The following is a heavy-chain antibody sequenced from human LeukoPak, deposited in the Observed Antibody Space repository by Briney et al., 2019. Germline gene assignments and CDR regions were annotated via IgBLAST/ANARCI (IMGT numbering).Heavy chain of an antibody. D-gene: IGHD6-6*01. CDR2: IYYSGST. CDR1: GDSIRSSTYY. CDR3: ARGWGIAARPDYFDY. J-gene: IGHJ4*02. V-gene: IGHV4-61*05. Sequence: SETLSLTCTVSGDSIRSSTYYWGWIRQPPGEGVGWIGYIYYSGSTNYTPSLKSLVTISVDTSKNQSSLKLNSVAAADAAVYCCARGWGIAARPDYFDYWGQGTLATVSS.